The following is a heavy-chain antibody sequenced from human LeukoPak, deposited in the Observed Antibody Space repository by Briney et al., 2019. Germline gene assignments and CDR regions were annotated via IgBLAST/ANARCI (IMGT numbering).Heavy chain of an antibody. CDR2: ISAYNGNT. CDR1: GYTFTSYG. J-gene: IGHJ3*01. Sequence: ASVKVSCKASGYTFTSYGISWVRQAPGQGLEWMGWISAYNGNTNYAQKLQGRVTMTTDTSTSTAYIELRSLRSDDTAVYYCARPDSNHSTDYYDAFDVWGRGTMVTVSS. D-gene: IGHD3-9*01. CDR3: ARPDSNHSTDYYDAFDV. V-gene: IGHV1-18*01.